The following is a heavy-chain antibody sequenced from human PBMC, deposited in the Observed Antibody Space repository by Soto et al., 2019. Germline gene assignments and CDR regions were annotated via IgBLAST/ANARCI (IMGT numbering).Heavy chain of an antibody. J-gene: IGHJ6*03. Sequence: ASVKVSCKASGYTFTSYGISWARQAPGQGLEWMGWISAYNGNTNYAQKLQGRVTMTTDTSTSTAYMELRSLRSDDTAVYYCGRSVTTRWGYYYYYMDVWGKGTTVTVSS. CDR1: GYTFTSYG. D-gene: IGHD4-17*01. CDR3: GRSVTTRWGYYYYYMDV. V-gene: IGHV1-18*01. CDR2: ISAYNGNT.